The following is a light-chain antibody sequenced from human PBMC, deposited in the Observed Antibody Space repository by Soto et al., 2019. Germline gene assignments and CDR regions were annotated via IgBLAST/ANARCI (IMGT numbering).Light chain of an antibody. CDR3: QQYGSSPRRT. CDR1: QSVSSSY. V-gene: IGKV3-20*01. CDR2: GAS. Sequence: EIVLTQFPGTLSLSPGERATLSCRASQSVSSSYLACYQQKPGQPPRLLIYGASSGATGIPDRFSGSGSGTDFALTINRLEPEDFAVYYCQQYGSSPRRTFGGGTKVDIK. J-gene: IGKJ4*01.